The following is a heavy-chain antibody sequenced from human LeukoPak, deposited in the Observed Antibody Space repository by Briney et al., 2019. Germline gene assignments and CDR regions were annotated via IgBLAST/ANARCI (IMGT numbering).Heavy chain of an antibody. CDR1: GGSFSSGGYA. V-gene: IGHV4-30-2*01. D-gene: IGHD6-19*01. CDR3: ARRSGGSGWYRNYYYYYGMDV. CDR2: IYDSGST. Sequence: SETLSLTCTVSGGSFSSGGYAWSWFRQPPGQGLEWIGYIYDSGSTYYNPSLKTRVIISLDRPKNQFSLEMTSVTAADTAVYYCARRSGGSGWYRNYYYYYGMDVWGQGTTVTVSS. J-gene: IGHJ6*02.